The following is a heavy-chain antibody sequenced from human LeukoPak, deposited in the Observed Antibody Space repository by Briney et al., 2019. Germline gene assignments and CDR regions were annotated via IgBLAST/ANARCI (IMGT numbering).Heavy chain of an antibody. V-gene: IGHV4-34*01. CDR2: INHSGST. J-gene: IGHJ4*02. CDR1: GGSFSGYY. Sequence: PSEALSLTCAVYGGSFSGYYWSWIRQPPGKGLGWIGEINHSGSTNYNPSLKSRVTISVDTSKNQFSLKLSSVTAADTAVYYCARGGDIAAGFAFDYWGQGTLVTVSS. CDR3: ARGGDIAAGFAFDY. D-gene: IGHD6-13*01.